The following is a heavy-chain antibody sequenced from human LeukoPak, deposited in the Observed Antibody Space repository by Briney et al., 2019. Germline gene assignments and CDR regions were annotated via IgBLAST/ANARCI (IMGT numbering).Heavy chain of an antibody. Sequence: GASVKVSCKASGGTFSSYAISWVRQAPGQGLEWMGGIIPIFGTANYAQKFQGRVTITTDESTSTAYMELSSLRSEDTAVYYCARDRTWFGESLDAFDIWGQGTMVTVSS. D-gene: IGHD3-10*01. V-gene: IGHV1-69*05. CDR2: IIPIFGTA. J-gene: IGHJ3*02. CDR1: GGTFSSYA. CDR3: ARDRTWFGESLDAFDI.